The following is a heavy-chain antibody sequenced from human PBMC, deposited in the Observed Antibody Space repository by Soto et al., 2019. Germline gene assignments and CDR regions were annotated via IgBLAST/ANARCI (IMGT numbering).Heavy chain of an antibody. J-gene: IGHJ6*03. Sequence: GGSLRLSCAASGFTFSSYAMSWVRQAPGKGLEWVSAISGSGGSTYYADSVKGRFTISRDNSKNTLYLQMNSLRAEDTAVYYCVKGGMDYYSYYMDVWGKGTTVTVSS. D-gene: IGHD3-16*01. CDR1: GFTFSSYA. CDR3: VKGGMDYYSYYMDV. CDR2: ISGSGGST. V-gene: IGHV3-23*01.